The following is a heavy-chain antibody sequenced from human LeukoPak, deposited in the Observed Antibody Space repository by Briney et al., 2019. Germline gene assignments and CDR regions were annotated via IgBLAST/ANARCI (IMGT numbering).Heavy chain of an antibody. CDR1: GGSLSSYY. CDR3: ARDNVVVTAIPFDY. V-gene: IGHV4-4*07. J-gene: IGHJ4*02. CDR2: IYTSGST. D-gene: IGHD2-21*02. Sequence: SETLSLTCTVSGGSLSSYYWSWIRQPAGKGLEWIGRIYTSGSTNYNPSLKSRVTMSVDTSKNQFSLKLSSVTAADTAVYYCARDNVVVTAIPFDYWGQGTLVTVPS.